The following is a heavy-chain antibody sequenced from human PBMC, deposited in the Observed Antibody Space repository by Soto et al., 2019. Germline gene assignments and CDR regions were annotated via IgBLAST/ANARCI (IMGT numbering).Heavy chain of an antibody. CDR2: IIPMYGAA. Sequence: QVQLVQSGAEVKKPGSLVRVSCKASGDTFNKFGISWVRQAPGQGLEWMGGIIPMYGAANSAQKFRDRVSITADESTSTVYMYLSSLISEDTAVYFCARCMRALRTDDVFDIWGTGTVVTVSS. CDR1: GDTFNKFG. J-gene: IGHJ3*02. CDR3: ARCMRALRTDDVFDI. V-gene: IGHV1-69*01.